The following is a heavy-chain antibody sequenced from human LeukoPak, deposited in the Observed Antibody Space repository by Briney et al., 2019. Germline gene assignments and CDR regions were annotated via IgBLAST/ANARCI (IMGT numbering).Heavy chain of an antibody. D-gene: IGHD6-19*01. V-gene: IGHV4-39*01. J-gene: IGHJ4*02. Sequence: PSETLSLTCTVSGGSISSYSYYWGWIRQPPGKGLEWIGSIYYSGTTYYNPSLKSLVTISVATSNNQFSLRLSSVTAADTAVYYCARHGDSSVWYVAYWGQGTLVTVPS. CDR3: ARHGDSSVWYVAY. CDR2: IYYSGTT. CDR1: GGSISSYSYY.